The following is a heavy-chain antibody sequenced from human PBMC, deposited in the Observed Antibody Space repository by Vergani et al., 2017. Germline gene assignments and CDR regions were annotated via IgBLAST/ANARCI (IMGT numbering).Heavy chain of an antibody. CDR3: ARDFLTRVTTLDYYYMGV. Sequence: VQLVESGGGVVQPGRSLRLSCAASGFTFSTSGMHWVRQAPGKGLEWVSVISYDGNKKNYADSVKGRFTISRDNSKNTLYLEMNALRAEDTAVYYCARDFLTRVTTLDYYYMGVWGKGTTVTVSS. J-gene: IGHJ6*03. CDR1: GFTFSTSG. CDR2: ISYDGNKK. D-gene: IGHD1-1*01. V-gene: IGHV3-33*05.